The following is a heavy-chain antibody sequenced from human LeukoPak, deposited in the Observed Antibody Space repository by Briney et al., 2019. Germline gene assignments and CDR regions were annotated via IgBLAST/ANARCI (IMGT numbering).Heavy chain of an antibody. J-gene: IGHJ4*02. CDR1: GGSFSGYY. D-gene: IGHD3-22*01. Sequence: SETLSLTCAVYGGSFSGYYWSWIRQPPGKGLEWIGEINHSGSTNYNPSLKSRVTISVETSKNQLSLKLSAVTAADTAVYYCGRMDRRCYYLRENWGQGTLVTVSS. V-gene: IGHV4-34*01. CDR2: INHSGST. CDR3: GRMDRRCYYLREN.